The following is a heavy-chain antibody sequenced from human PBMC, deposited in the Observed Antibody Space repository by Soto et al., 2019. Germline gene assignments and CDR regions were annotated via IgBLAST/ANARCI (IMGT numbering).Heavy chain of an antibody. CDR1: GFTFSDYY. CDR3: AKRDCSGGSCYFNWFDP. CDR2: ISSSSSYT. Sequence: PGGSLRLSCAASGFTFSDYYMSWIRQAPGKGLEWVSYISSSSSYTNYADSAKGRFTISRDNAKNSLYLQMNSLRAEDTAVYYCAKRDCSGGSCYFNWFDPWGQGTLVTVSS. J-gene: IGHJ5*02. D-gene: IGHD2-15*01. V-gene: IGHV3-11*06.